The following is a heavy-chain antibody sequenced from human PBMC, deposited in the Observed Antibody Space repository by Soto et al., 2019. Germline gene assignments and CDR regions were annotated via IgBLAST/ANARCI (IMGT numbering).Heavy chain of an antibody. CDR3: ARQSRRHKIDI. J-gene: IGHJ3*02. V-gene: IGHV4-31*03. CDR2: IYYSGST. Sequence: PSETLSLTCTVSGGSISSGGYYWSWIRQHPGKGLEWIGYIYYSGSTYYNPSLKSRVTISVDTSKNQFSLKLSSVTAADTAVYYCARQSRRHKIDIWGQGTMVTVSS. CDR1: GGSISSGGYY.